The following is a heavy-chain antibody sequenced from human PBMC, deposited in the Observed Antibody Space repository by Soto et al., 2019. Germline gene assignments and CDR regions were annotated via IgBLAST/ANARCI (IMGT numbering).Heavy chain of an antibody. CDR2: IYHSGST. Sequence: QLQLQESGSGLVKPSQTLSLTCAVSGGSISSGGYSWSWIRQPPGKGLEWIGYIYHSGSTYYNPSHKSRVTISVDRSKNQFALKLSSVTAADTAVYYCASSHAGAHITAAVHWGQGTLVTVSS. CDR1: GGSISSGGYS. J-gene: IGHJ4*02. D-gene: IGHD6-13*01. CDR3: ASSHAGAHITAAVH. V-gene: IGHV4-30-2*01.